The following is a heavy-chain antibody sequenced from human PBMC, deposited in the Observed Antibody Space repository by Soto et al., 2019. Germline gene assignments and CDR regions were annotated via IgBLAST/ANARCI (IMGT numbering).Heavy chain of an antibody. CDR2: ISYDGSNK. V-gene: IGHV3-30*18. D-gene: IGHD3-16*02. CDR1: GFTFSSYG. CDR3: AKPSTMVGPNDYIWGSYRRLPIEEEYYFDY. Sequence: GGSLRLSCAASGFTFSSYGMHWVRQAPGKGLEWVAVISYDGSNKYYADSVKGRFTISRDNSKNTLYLQMNSLRAEDTAVYYCAKPSTMVGPNDYIWGSYRRLPIEEEYYFDYWGQGTLVTVSS. J-gene: IGHJ4*02.